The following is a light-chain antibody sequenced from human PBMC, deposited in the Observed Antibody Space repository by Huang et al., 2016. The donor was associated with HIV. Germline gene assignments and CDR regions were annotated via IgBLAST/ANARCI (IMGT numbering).Light chain of an antibody. Sequence: EIVMTQSPATLSLSPGDRATLSCRANKSVNTNLAWYQQRFGQAPRLLIYGSSTRASGIPSRFSGSGSGTDFTHTISSLQSEDVALYFCQQYNNWRLSFGGGTKVDI. CDR3: QQYNNWRLS. CDR2: GSS. V-gene: IGKV3-15*01. CDR1: KSVNTN. J-gene: IGKJ4*01.